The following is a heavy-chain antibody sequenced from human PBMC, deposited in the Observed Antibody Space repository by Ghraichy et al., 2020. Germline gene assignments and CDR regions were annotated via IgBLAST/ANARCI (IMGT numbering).Heavy chain of an antibody. CDR1: GFTFSSYS. V-gene: IGHV3-21*01. D-gene: IGHD3-22*01. J-gene: IGHJ6*02. CDR3: ARDFRDYYDSSGYFLLYYYGMDV. Sequence: LSLTCAASGFTFSSYSMNWVRQAPGKGLEWVSSISSSSSYIYYADSVKGRFTISRDNAKNSLYLQMNSLRAEDTAVYYCARDFRDYYDSSGYFLLYYYGMDVWGQGTTVTVSS. CDR2: ISSSSSYI.